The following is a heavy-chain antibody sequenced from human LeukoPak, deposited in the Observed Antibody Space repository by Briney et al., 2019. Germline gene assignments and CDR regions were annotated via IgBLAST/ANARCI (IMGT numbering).Heavy chain of an antibody. J-gene: IGHJ4*02. CDR2: MFYNGAT. Sequence: SETLSLTCSVSGGSFSNSDYYWGWIRQPPGKGLEWIGTMFYNGATKTNPSLSSRVTMSLDTSKNQFFLNLRSVTAADTAVYYCAGEARFAVPVVASGDFWGQGTLVTVSS. CDR1: GGSFSNSDYY. V-gene: IGHV4-39*07. D-gene: IGHD3-22*01. CDR3: AGEARFAVPVVASGDF.